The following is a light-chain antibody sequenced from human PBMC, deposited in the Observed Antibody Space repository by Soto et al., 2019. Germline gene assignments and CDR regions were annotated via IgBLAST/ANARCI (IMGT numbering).Light chain of an antibody. V-gene: IGKV1-39*01. J-gene: IGKJ4*01. Sequence: DIQMTQSPFSLPASVGDRVNITCRASQSISNYLNWYQQKPGRAPSLLIHGASSLQGGVPSRFSGSGSGTDFTLTISSLQPEDFTTYYCHQTYSAHLTFGGGTKVEI. CDR1: QSISNY. CDR3: HQTYSAHLT. CDR2: GAS.